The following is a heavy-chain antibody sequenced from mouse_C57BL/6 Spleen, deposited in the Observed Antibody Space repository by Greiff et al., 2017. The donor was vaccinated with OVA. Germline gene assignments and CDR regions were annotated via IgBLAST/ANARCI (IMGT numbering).Heavy chain of an antibody. CDR2: ISGGGGNT. V-gene: IGHV5-9*01. D-gene: IGHD3-2*02. CDR3: ARHGTAQAYFDS. J-gene: IGHJ2*01. Sequence: EVQGVESGGGLVKPGGSLKLSCAASGFTFSSYTMSWVRQTPEKRLEWVATISGGGGNTYYPDSVKGRLTISRDNAKNTLYLQMSSLRSEDTALYYCARHGTAQAYFDSWGKGTPLTVSS. CDR1: GFTFSSYT.